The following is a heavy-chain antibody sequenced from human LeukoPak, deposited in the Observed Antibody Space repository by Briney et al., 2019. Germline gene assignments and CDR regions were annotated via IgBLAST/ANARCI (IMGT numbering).Heavy chain of an antibody. Sequence: GGSPSLSCAASGFTFSSYAMSWVRQAPGKGLEWVSAISGSDGSTYYADSVKGRFTTSRDNSKNTLYLHMNSLRAEDTAVYYCGKVPVIVGATHFDDWGQGTLVTISS. CDR1: GFTFSSYA. V-gene: IGHV3-23*01. D-gene: IGHD1-26*01. J-gene: IGHJ4*02. CDR3: GKVPVIVGATHFDD. CDR2: ISGSDGST.